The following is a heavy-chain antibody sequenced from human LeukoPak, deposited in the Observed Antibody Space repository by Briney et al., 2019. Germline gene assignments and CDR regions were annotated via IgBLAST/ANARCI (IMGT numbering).Heavy chain of an antibody. J-gene: IGHJ5*02. Sequence: SQTLSLTCAISGDSVSSNSVTWNWIRQSPSRGLEWLGRTYYRSTWYNDYAVSVRGQITVNPDTSKDQFSLHLNSVTPEDTAVYYCARRLTQYDCFDPWGQGILVTVSS. CDR1: GDSVSSNSVT. CDR3: ARRLTQYDCFDP. CDR2: TYYRSTWYN. V-gene: IGHV6-1*01. D-gene: IGHD2-2*01.